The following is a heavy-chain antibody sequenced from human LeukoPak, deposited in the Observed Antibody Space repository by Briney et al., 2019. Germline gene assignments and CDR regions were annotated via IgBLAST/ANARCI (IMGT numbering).Heavy chain of an antibody. D-gene: IGHD2-2*01. CDR1: GYTFTNYY. J-gene: IGHJ5*02. Sequence: ASVKVSCKASGYTFTNYYMHWVRQAPGQGLEWMGIINPSGGSTSYAQKFQGRVTMTRDTSTSTVYMELSSLRSEDTAVYYCARVPVVPAAIGWFDPWGQGTLVTVSS. V-gene: IGHV1-46*01. CDR3: ARVPVVPAAIGWFDP. CDR2: INPSGGST.